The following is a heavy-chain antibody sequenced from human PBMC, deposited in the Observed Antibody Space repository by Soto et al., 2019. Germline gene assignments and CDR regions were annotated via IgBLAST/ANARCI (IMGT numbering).Heavy chain of an antibody. CDR2: INHSGST. Sequence: SETLSLTSAVYGGSFRGYYWSWIRQPPGKGLEWIGEINHSGSTNYNPSLKSRVTISVDTSKNQFSLKLSSVTAADTAVYYCARVGVVVTATGLNNYFDYWGQGTLVTVSS. J-gene: IGHJ4*02. CDR3: ARVGVVVTATGLNNYFDY. D-gene: IGHD2-21*02. V-gene: IGHV4-34*01. CDR1: GGSFRGYY.